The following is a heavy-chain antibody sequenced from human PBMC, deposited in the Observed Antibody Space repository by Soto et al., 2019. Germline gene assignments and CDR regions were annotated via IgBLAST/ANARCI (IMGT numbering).Heavy chain of an antibody. Sequence: SGKVSCKASGYTFSDYYIHWVRQAPGQGLEWMGWINPNSGGTKYAPKFQGGVTMTRDTSITTAYMELSRLRSGDTAVYYCAREPATAKPEGVDFWGQGTLVTVSS. V-gene: IGHV1-2*02. D-gene: IGHD1-1*01. CDR1: GYTFSDYY. CDR2: INPNSGGT. J-gene: IGHJ4*02. CDR3: AREPATAKPEGVDF.